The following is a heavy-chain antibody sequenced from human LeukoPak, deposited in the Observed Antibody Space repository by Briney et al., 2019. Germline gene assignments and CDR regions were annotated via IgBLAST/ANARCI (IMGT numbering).Heavy chain of an antibody. Sequence: GGSLRLSCAASGFTFSSYEMNWVRQAPGKGLEWVSYISSSGSTIYYADSVKGRFTISRDNSKNTLYLQMNSLRAEDTAVYYCAKDQGLWGSGSYYTNNADYWGQGTLVTVSS. D-gene: IGHD3-10*01. CDR2: ISSSGSTI. CDR3: AKDQGLWGSGSYYTNNADY. CDR1: GFTFSSYE. V-gene: IGHV3-48*03. J-gene: IGHJ4*02.